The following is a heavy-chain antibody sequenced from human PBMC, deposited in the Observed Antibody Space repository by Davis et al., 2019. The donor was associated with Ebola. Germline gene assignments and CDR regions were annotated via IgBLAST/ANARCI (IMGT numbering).Heavy chain of an antibody. V-gene: IGHV3-30*03. CDR2: ISYDGSNK. Sequence: GGSLRLSCAASGFTFSSYGMHWVRQAPGKGLEWVAVISYDGSNKYYADSVKGRFTISRDNAKNSLYLQMNSLRDEDTAVYYCARGMTSRAYFDLWGRGTLVTVSS. D-gene: IGHD2-21*02. CDR1: GFTFSSYG. CDR3: ARGMTSRAYFDL. J-gene: IGHJ2*01.